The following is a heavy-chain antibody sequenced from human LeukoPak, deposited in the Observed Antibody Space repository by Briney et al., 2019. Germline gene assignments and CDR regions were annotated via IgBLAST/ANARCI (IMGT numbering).Heavy chain of an antibody. CDR3: ASGYSSAP. CDR1: GGSISGSSYY. V-gene: IGHV4-39*01. D-gene: IGHD5-18*01. CDR2: IYYTGST. J-gene: IGHJ5*02. Sequence: SETLSLTCTVSGGSISGSSYYWGWIRQPPGKGLEWIGSIYYTGSTFYNPSLKSRVTLSVDTSKNQFSLKLSSATATDTAVYYCASGYSSAPWGQGTLVTVSS.